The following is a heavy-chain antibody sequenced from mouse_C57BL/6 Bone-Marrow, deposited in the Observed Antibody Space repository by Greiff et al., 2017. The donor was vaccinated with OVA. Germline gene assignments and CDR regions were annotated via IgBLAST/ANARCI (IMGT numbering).Heavy chain of an antibody. CDR2: IDPENGDT. V-gene: IGHV14-4*01. CDR3: TTWGDY. Sequence: EVQGVESGAELVRPGASVKLSCTASGFNIKDDYMHWVKQRPEQGLEWIGWIDPENGDTEYASKFQGKATITADTSSNTAYLQLSSLTSEDTAVYYCTTWGDYWGQGTTLTVSS. J-gene: IGHJ2*01. CDR1: GFNIKDDY.